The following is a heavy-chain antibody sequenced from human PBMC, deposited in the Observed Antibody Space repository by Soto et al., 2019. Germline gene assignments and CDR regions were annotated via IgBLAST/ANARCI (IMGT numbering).Heavy chain of an antibody. Sequence: SGTMSLTYTLALSSISSADYYWSLIRQPPGQGLEWFGYIYYSGSTYYNPSLKWRVTISVDTSKQQFSLQLSSVTAADTAVYYCARDYRCSSGEGMDARGQG. CDR3: ARDYRCSSGEGMDA. J-gene: IGHJ6*02. D-gene: IGHD1-26*01. V-gene: IGHV4-30-4*01. CDR2: IYYSGST. CDR1: LSSISSADYY.